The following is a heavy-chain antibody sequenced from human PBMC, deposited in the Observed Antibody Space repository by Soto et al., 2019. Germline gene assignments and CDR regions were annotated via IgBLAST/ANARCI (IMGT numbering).Heavy chain of an antibody. D-gene: IGHD3-10*01. V-gene: IGHV3-74*01. Sequence: GGSLRLSCAASGFSFSHYWMHLVRQSPGKGLVWVSRISPDGRTTTYADSVKGRFTISRDNAKSTLYLQMNSLTVEDGAVYYCADSWLPTSYWGPGTMVTVSS. CDR1: GFSFSHYW. CDR2: ISPDGRTT. CDR3: ADSWLPTSY. J-gene: IGHJ4*02.